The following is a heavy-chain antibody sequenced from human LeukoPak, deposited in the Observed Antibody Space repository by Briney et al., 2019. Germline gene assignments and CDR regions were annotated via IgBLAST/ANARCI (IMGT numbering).Heavy chain of an antibody. CDR3: AKSLWLPSSSPDY. J-gene: IGHJ4*02. D-gene: IGHD3-9*01. CDR2: ISGSGGST. CDR1: GFTFSSYA. Sequence: PGGSLRPSCAASGFTFSSYAMSWVRQAPGKWLEWVSAISGSGGSTYYADSVKGRFTISRDNSKNTLYLQMNSLRAEDTAVYYCAKSLWLPSSSPDYWGQGTLVTVSS. V-gene: IGHV3-23*01.